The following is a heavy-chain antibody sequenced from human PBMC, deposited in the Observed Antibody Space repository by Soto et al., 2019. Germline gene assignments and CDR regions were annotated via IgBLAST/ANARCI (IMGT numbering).Heavy chain of an antibody. V-gene: IGHV1-8*01. CDR2: MNPNSGNT. Sequence: QVQLVQSGAEVKKPGASVKVSCKASGYTFTSYDINWVRQATGQGLEWMGWMNPNSGNTGYAQKFQGRVTMTRNTSISTVYMELSSLRSEDTAVYYCARGRAGTSWRLVTMVRGVRLYYFDYWGQGTLVTVSS. J-gene: IGHJ4*02. CDR3: ARGRAGTSWRLVTMVRGVRLYYFDY. CDR1: GYTFTSYD. D-gene: IGHD3-10*01.